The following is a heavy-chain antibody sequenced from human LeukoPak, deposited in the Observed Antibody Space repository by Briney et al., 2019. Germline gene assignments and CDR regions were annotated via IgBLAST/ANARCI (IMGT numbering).Heavy chain of an antibody. D-gene: IGHD1-26*01. CDR1: GFTLSSYS. CDR2: ISSSSSYI. CDR3: ASIVGATRGY. V-gene: IGHV3-21*01. J-gene: IGHJ4*02. Sequence: PGGSLRLSCAASGFTLSSYSMNWVRQAPGKGLEWVSSISSSSSYIYYADSVKGRFTISRDNAKNSLYLQMNSLRAEDTAVYYCASIVGATRGYWGQGTLVTVSS.